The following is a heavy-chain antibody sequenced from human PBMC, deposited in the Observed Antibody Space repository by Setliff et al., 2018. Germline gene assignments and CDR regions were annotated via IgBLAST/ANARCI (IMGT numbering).Heavy chain of an antibody. CDR1: GGSFSGYY. V-gene: IGHV4-34*01. CDR2: INHSGST. D-gene: IGHD1-26*01. CDR3: ARDPNSGSYWNYYYYMDV. Sequence: PSETLSLTCAVYGGSFSGYYWSWIRQPPGKGLEWIGEINHSGSTNYNPSLKSRVTISVDTSKNQFSLKLSSVAAEDTAVYYCARDPNSGSYWNYYYYMDVWGKGTTVTVS. J-gene: IGHJ6*03.